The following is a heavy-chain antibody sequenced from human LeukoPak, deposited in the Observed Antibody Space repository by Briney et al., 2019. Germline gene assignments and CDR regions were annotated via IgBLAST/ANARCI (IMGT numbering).Heavy chain of an antibody. CDR1: GYSISSGYY. CDR2: IYHSGST. Sequence: SETLSLTCTVSGYSISSGYYWGWIRQPPGKGLEWIGSIYHSGSTYYNPSLKSRVTISVDTSKNQFSLKLRSVTAGDTAVYYCARHYRGGGYYYYYYMDVWGKGTTVTISS. J-gene: IGHJ6*03. CDR3: ARHYRGGGYYYYYYMDV. D-gene: IGHD3-10*01. V-gene: IGHV4-38-2*02.